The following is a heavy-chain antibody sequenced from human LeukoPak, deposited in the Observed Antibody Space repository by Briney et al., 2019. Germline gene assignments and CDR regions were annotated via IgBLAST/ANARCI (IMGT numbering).Heavy chain of an antibody. J-gene: IGHJ4*02. Sequence: GGSLRLSCAASGFTVSSNYMSWVRQAPGKGLEWVSLIHSDSDGGRTYYAGSVKGRFTISRDASKNTLYLQMNNLRAEDTAVYYCAKGDGYNSADFLDYWGQGTLVTVSS. V-gene: IGHV3-66*01. CDR3: AKGDGYNSADFLDY. CDR2: IHSDSDGGRT. D-gene: IGHD5-12*01. CDR1: GFTVSSNY.